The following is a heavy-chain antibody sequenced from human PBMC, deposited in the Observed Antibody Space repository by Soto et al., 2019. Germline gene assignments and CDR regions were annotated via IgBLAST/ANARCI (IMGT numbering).Heavy chain of an antibody. CDR2: ISGSGGDT. J-gene: IGHJ1*01. CDR1: GFTFSSYA. D-gene: IGHD2-2*01. Sequence: GGSLRLSCTASGFTFSSYAMSWVRQAPGKGLEWVSVISGSGGDTYYADSVKGRFTISRDNSKNTLSLQMNSLRAEDTAVYYCAKARGSSTPAPGSYWGQGTLVTVSS. V-gene: IGHV3-23*01. CDR3: AKARGSSTPAPGSY.